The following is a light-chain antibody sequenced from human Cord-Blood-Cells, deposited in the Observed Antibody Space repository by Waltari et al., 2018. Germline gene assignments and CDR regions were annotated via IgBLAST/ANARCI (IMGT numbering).Light chain of an antibody. CDR2: GAS. Sequence: EIVLTQSPATLSVSPGTRATTSCRASQSVSRNLAWYQHKPGQAPRLLIYGASTRATGIPARFSGSGSGTEFTLTISSLQSEDFAVYYCQQYNNWPPWTFGQGTKVEIK. CDR3: QQYNNWPPWT. CDR1: QSVSRN. J-gene: IGKJ1*01. V-gene: IGKV3-15*01.